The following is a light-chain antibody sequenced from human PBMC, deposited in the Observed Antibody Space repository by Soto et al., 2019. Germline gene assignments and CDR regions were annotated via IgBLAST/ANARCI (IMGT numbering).Light chain of an antibody. J-gene: IGKJ4*01. Sequence: DLQMRQSQSSLSASVGDRVTITCQARQDISNYLNWYQQKPGKAPKLLIYDASNFETGVPSRFSGSGSGTDFTFTISSLQPEDIATYYCEQYDNLPPLTFGGGTKVEIK. V-gene: IGKV1-33*01. CDR3: EQYDNLPPLT. CDR1: QDISNY. CDR2: DAS.